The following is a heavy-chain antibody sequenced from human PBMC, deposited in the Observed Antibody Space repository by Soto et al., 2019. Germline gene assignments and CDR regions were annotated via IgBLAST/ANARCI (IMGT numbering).Heavy chain of an antibody. Sequence: SETLSLTCTVSGVSISSYYWSWIRQPPGKGLEWIGYIYYSGSTNCNPSLKSRVTISVDTSKNQFSLKLSSVTAADTAVYYCARGSSWYYFDYWGQGTLVTVSS. CDR3: ARGSSWYYFDY. J-gene: IGHJ4*02. CDR1: GVSISSYY. V-gene: IGHV4-59*01. D-gene: IGHD6-13*01. CDR2: IYYSGST.